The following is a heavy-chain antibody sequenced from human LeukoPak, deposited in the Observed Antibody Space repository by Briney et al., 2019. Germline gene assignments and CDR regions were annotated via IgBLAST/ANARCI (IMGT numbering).Heavy chain of an antibody. CDR2: IYYSGST. D-gene: IGHD5-24*01. V-gene: IGHV4-59*01. CDR1: GGSISSYY. CDR3: AREEMATTRGFDP. Sequence: PSETLSLTCTVSGGSISSYYWSWIRQPPGKGLEWIGYIYYSGSTNYNPSLKSRVTISVDTSKNQFSLKLSSVTAADTAVYYCAREEMATTRGFDPWGQGTLVTVSS. J-gene: IGHJ5*02.